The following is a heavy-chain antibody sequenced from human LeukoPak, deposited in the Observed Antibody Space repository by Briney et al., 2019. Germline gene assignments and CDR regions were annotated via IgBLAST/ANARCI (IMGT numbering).Heavy chain of an antibody. V-gene: IGHV3-21*01. CDR3: ARESCSGGSCYSAAFDI. CDR2: ITSSSDYI. Sequence: GGSLRLSCAASGFTFSSYWMSWVRQAPGKGLEWVSSITSSSDYIYYADSVKGRFTISRDNAKNSLYLQMNSLRAEDTAVYYCARESCSGGSCYSAAFDIWGQGTMVTVSS. CDR1: GFTFSSYW. D-gene: IGHD2-15*01. J-gene: IGHJ3*02.